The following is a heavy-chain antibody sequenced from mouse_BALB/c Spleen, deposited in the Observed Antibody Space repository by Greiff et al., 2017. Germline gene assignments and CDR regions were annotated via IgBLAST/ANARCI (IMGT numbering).Heavy chain of an antibody. Sequence: VQLQQPGAELVKPGASVKLSCKASGYTFTSYWMHWVKQRPGQGLEWIGEIDPSDSYTNYNQKFKGKATLTVDKSSSTAYMQLSSLTSEDSAVYYCARNNRLVPFDYWGQGTTLTVSS. CDR3: ARNNRLVPFDY. D-gene: IGHD2-10*02. CDR1: GYTFTSYW. CDR2: IDPSDSYT. J-gene: IGHJ2*01. V-gene: IGHV1-69*02.